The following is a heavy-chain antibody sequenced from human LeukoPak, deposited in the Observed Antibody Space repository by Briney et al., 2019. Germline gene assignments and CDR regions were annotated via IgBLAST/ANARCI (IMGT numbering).Heavy chain of an antibody. CDR3: AKMEVLWFGEPRT. J-gene: IGHJ5*02. CDR1: GFTFSSYG. CDR2: IRYDGSNK. V-gene: IGHV3-30*02. Sequence: GGSLRLSCAASGFTFSSYGMHWVRQAPGKGLEWVAFIRYDGSNKYYADSVKGRFTISRDNSKNTLYLQMNSLRAEDTAVYYCAKMEVLWFGEPRTWGQGTLVTVSS. D-gene: IGHD3-10*01.